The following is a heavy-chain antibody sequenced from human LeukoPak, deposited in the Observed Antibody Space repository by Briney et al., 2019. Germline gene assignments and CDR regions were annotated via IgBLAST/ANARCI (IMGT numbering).Heavy chain of an antibody. CDR1: GFTFSDYD. Sequence: PGGSLRLSCAASGFTFSDYDMHWVRQATGKGREWVSAIGTAGDTYYTGSGEGRFTISRENSKNSFYLQMNSLRAGDTAVYYCARVAKERVGGVYYFDYWGQGTLVTVSS. J-gene: IGHJ4*02. D-gene: IGHD1-1*01. CDR3: ARVAKERVGGVYYFDY. CDR2: IGTAGDT. V-gene: IGHV3-13*01.